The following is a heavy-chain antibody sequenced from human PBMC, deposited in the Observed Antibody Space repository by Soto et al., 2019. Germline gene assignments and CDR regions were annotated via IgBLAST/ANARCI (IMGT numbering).Heavy chain of an antibody. V-gene: IGHV3-15*01. CDR3: TTNFYSDYGMDV. CDR1: GITFSKAW. CDR2: IKSKSDGGTT. D-gene: IGHD4-4*01. Sequence: EVQLVESGGGLVKPGGSLRLSCAASGITFSKAWMNWVRQSPGKGLEWVGRIKSKSDGGTTDYAAPVEGRFTISRDDSKNTLCLQRNSLKTEDTAVYYCTTNFYSDYGMDVWGQGTTVTVSS. J-gene: IGHJ6*02.